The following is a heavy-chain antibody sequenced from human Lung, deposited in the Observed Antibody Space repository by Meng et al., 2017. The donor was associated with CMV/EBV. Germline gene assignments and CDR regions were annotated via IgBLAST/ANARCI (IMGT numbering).Heavy chain of an antibody. CDR2: ISFDASNK. J-gene: IGHJ4*02. CDR1: GFSISPYA. CDR3: ARDAVVGPTSRSGIGYFDQ. Sequence: GESLKTSCAASGFSISPYAMQWVRQAPGKGLEWVAVISFDASNKRYADSVKGRFAISRDNSKDTLYLEMNSLRTEDTAVYYCARDAVVGPTSRSGIGYFDQWGQGTLVTVSS. D-gene: IGHD1-26*01. V-gene: IGHV3-30*01.